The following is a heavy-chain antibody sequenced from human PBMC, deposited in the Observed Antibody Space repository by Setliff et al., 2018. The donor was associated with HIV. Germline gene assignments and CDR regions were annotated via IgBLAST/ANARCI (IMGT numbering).Heavy chain of an antibody. CDR1: GGSISSSSYY. CDR2: IYYSGST. D-gene: IGHD3-10*01. CDR3: AISYYYGSGIPGYYFDY. V-gene: IGHV4-39*01. J-gene: IGHJ4*02. Sequence: PPETLSLTCDVSGGSISSSSYYWGWIRQPPGKGLEWIGSIYYSGSTYYNPPLKSRVTVSVDTSKNQFSLKLSSVTAADTAVYYCAISYYYGSGIPGYYFDYWGQGTLVTVSS.